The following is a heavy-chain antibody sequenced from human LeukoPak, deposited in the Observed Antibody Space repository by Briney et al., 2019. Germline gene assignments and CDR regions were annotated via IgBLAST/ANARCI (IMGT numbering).Heavy chain of an antibody. V-gene: IGHV3-30*02. J-gene: IGHJ4*02. CDR1: RFTLNIYG. Sequence: RGSLRLSSAAPRFTLNIYGMESVRQAPGKGLEWMTFIQAGGDEYYYAESVKGRFTVSRDNSKNTLYLQMNSMRPEDTAVYYCARDTPGYGGDDFDYWGQGALVTVSS. D-gene: IGHD4-23*01. CDR3: ARDTPGYGGDDFDY. CDR2: IQAGGDEY.